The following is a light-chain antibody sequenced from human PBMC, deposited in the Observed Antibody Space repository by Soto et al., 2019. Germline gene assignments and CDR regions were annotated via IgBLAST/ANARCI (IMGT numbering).Light chain of an antibody. J-gene: IGKJ4*01. V-gene: IGKV3-15*01. CDR3: QQYDEWLRLT. CDR1: QSVSSD. CDR2: GAS. Sequence: EIVMTQSPATLSVSPGDRATLSCRASQSVSSDLAWYQQKPGQAPRLLIFGASTRATDIPDRFSGSGYGTEFSLTISSVQSEDFAVYFCQQYDEWLRLTFGGGTKLDIK.